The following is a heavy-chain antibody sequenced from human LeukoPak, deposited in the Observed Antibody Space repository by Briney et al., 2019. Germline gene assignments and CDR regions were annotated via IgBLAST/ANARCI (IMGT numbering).Heavy chain of an antibody. Sequence: GASVKVSRKASGGTFRSYAISWVRQAPGQGLEWVGGIIPTFGTANYAQKFQGRVTITTDESTSTAYMELSSLRSEDTAVYYCARQGDGGYCSGGSCYTWFDPWGQGTLVTVSS. CDR3: ARQGDGGYCSGGSCYTWFDP. CDR1: GGTFRSYA. D-gene: IGHD2-15*01. CDR2: IIPTFGTA. V-gene: IGHV1-69*05. J-gene: IGHJ5*02.